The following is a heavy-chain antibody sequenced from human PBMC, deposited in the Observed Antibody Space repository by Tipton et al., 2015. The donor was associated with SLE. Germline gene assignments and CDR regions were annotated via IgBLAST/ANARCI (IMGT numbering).Heavy chain of an antibody. V-gene: IGHV3-53*05. D-gene: IGHD3-10*01. CDR3: ARGGSPNPNYGMDV. J-gene: IGHJ6*02. CDR1: GFTVNTKY. CDR2: IYVGGTT. Sequence: SLRLSCGASGFTVNTKYMTWVRQAPGKGLEWVSVIYVGGTTYHADSVKGRFSISRDNSKNTLFLEMNILRPDDTAVYYCARGGSPNPNYGMDVWGQGTTVTVSS.